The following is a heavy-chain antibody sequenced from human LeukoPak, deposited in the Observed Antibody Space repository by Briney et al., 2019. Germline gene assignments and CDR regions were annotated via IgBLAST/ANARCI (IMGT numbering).Heavy chain of an antibody. D-gene: IGHD6-19*01. V-gene: IGHV3-21*01. CDR1: GFTFSSYS. Sequence: GGSLRLSCAASGFTFSSYSMNWVRQATGKGLEWVSSISSSSSYIYYADSVKGRFTISRDNAKNSLYLQMNSLRAEDTAVYYCARSPPYSSGFTLDYWGQGTLVTVSS. CDR2: ISSSSSYI. J-gene: IGHJ4*02. CDR3: ARSPPYSSGFTLDY.